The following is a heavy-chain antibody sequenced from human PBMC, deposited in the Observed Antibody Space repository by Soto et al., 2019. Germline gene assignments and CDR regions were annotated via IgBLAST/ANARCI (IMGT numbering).Heavy chain of an antibody. D-gene: IGHD1-7*01. V-gene: IGHV3-30*04. Sequence: GGSLRLSCAASGFTFSSYAMHWVRQAPGKGLELVAVISYDGSNKYYADSVKGRFTISRDNSKNTLYLQMNSLRAEDTSVYYCAKEGTRLELRNWFDPWGQGTLVTVSS. CDR3: AKEGTRLELRNWFDP. J-gene: IGHJ5*02. CDR1: GFTFSSYA. CDR2: ISYDGSNK.